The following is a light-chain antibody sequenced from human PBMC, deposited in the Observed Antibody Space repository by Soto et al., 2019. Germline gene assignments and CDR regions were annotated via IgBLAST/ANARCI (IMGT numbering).Light chain of an antibody. V-gene: IGKV3-11*01. Sequence: EIVLTQSPATLSLSPGERATLSCRASRSVSSYLAWYQQKPGQAPRLLIYDASNRATGIPARFSGSGSGTDFTLTISSLEPEDFAVYYCPQRGNWPPWTFGQGTKVDIK. CDR1: RSVSSY. J-gene: IGKJ1*01. CDR3: PQRGNWPPWT. CDR2: DAS.